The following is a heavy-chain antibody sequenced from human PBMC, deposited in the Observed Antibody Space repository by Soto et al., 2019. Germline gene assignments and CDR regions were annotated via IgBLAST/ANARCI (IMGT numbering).Heavy chain of an antibody. Sequence: GASVKVSCKASGYTFTSYAMHWVRQAPGQRLEWMGWINAGNGNTKYSQKFQGRVTITRDTSASTAYMELSSLRSEDTAVYYCARDPITMVRGATGYYYGMDVWGQGTTVTVS. CDR3: ARDPITMVRGATGYYYGMDV. J-gene: IGHJ6*02. D-gene: IGHD3-10*01. CDR1: GYTFTSYA. CDR2: INAGNGNT. V-gene: IGHV1-3*01.